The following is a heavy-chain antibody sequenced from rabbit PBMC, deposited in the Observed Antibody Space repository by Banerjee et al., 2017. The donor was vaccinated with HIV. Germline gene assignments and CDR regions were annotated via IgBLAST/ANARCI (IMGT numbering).Heavy chain of an antibody. D-gene: IGHD2-1*01. CDR3: ARGWITMTMNL. CDR1: GFSFSNKYV. Sequence: QEQLEESGGDLVKPEGSLTLTCTASGFSFSNKYVMCWVRQAPGKGLEWIACINTSSGNTVYATWAKGRFTISRTSSTTVALQMTSLTAADTATYFCARGWITMTMNLWGPGTLVTVS. J-gene: IGHJ4*01. CDR2: INTSSGNT. V-gene: IGHV1S45*01.